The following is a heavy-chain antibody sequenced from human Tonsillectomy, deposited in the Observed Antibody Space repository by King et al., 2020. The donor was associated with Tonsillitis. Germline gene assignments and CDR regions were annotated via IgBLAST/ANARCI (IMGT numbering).Heavy chain of an antibody. Sequence: QLVQSGAEVRKPGASVKVSCKASGYTFTRYGISWVRQATGQGLEWMGWISTYNGNTKDVQKFQGRVTMTTDTSTSTAYMELRSLRSDDTAVYYCASEIGAGSYGWFDPWGQGTLVTVSS. CDR1: GYTFTRYG. J-gene: IGHJ5*02. CDR3: ASEIGAGSYGWFDP. V-gene: IGHV1-18*01. D-gene: IGHD1-26*01. CDR2: ISTYNGNT.